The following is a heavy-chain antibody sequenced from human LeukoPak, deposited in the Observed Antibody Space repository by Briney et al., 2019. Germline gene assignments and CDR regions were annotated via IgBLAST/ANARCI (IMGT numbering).Heavy chain of an antibody. J-gene: IGHJ5*02. CDR2: IKGDGSEK. Sequence: GPSLRPSRAASGFTFTTYWISSVRLPPGKWREWLANIKGDGSEKSYADSVKGRFTFSRDNTQKPLHLQKSRLRAQPPAADCGARDEYRSRYLHPWGQGNLVTVTS. V-gene: IGHV3-7*01. CDR3: ARDEYRSRYLHP. D-gene: IGHD4-11*01. CDR1: GFTFTTYW.